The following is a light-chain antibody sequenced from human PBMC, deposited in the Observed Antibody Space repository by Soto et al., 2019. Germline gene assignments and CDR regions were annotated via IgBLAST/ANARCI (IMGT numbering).Light chain of an antibody. J-gene: IGLJ3*02. V-gene: IGLV2-14*01. CDR3: SSYTTSHTRV. CDR1: SSDVGAYNY. CDR2: DVS. Sequence: QSALTQPASVSGSPGQSITISCTATSSDVGAYNYVSWYQQHPGKVPKLMIFDVSNLPSVGISSRFSGSKSGNTASLTISGLQAEDEADYYCSSYTTSHTRVFGGGTKLTVL.